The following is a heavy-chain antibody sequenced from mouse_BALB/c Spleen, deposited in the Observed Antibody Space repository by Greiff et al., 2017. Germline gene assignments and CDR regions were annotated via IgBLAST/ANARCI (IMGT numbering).Heavy chain of an antibody. CDR1: GFNIKDTY. D-gene: IGHD1-1*01. Sequence: DVQLQESGAELVKPGASVKLSCTASGFNIKDTYMHWVKQRPEQGLEWIGRIDPANGNTKYDPKFQGKATITADTSSNTAYLQLSSLTSEDTAVYFGVVASPYYFDYWGQGTTLTVSS. CDR2: IDPANGNT. V-gene: IGHV14-3*02. J-gene: IGHJ2*01. CDR3: VVASPYYFDY.